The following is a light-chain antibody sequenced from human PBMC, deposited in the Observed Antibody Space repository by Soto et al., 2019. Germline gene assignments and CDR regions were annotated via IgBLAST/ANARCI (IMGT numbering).Light chain of an antibody. CDR3: LQYNYYPLT. CDR2: KAS. J-gene: IGKJ4*01. Sequence: DIQMTQSPSTLSASVGDRVTITCRASQSISYWLAWYQQRPGKAPRLLIYKASSLQSGVPSRFSGSGSGTDFTLTISSLQPDDFATYFCLQYNYYPLTVGGGTKVDIK. V-gene: IGKV1-5*03. CDR1: QSISYW.